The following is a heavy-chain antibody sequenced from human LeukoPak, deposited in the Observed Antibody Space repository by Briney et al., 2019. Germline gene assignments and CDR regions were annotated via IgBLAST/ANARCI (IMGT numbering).Heavy chain of an antibody. CDR2: IYYSGST. J-gene: IGHJ6*03. D-gene: IGHD2-2*01. CDR3: ARDRYTRYCSTTSCPYYYYMDV. V-gene: IGHV4-59*12. CDR1: GGSISSYY. Sequence: SETLSLTCTVSGGSISSYYWSWIRQPPGKGLEWIGYIYYSGSTNYNPSLKSRVTLSVDTSKNQFSLKLSSVTAADTAVYYCARDRYTRYCSTTSCPYYYYMDVWGKGTTVTVSS.